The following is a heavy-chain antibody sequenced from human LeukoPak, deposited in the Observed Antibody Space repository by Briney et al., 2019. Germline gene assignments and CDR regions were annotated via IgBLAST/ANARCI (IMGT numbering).Heavy chain of an antibody. J-gene: IGHJ4*02. Sequence: GGSPRLSCAASGFPFSSYAMSWVRQAPGKGLEWVSGVSGSGGTTYYADTVKGRFTISRDNSKRTLYLQMNSLRAEDTAVYYCAKSDYYDSSGHPSSFEYWGQGTLVTVSS. CDR3: AKSDYYDSSGHPSSFEY. V-gene: IGHV3-23*01. D-gene: IGHD3-22*01. CDR1: GFPFSSYA. CDR2: VSGSGGTT.